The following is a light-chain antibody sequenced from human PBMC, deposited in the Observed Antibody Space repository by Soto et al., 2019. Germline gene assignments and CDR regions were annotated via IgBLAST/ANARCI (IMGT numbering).Light chain of an antibody. CDR1: RSFLYSAINKNY. CDR2: WAS. Sequence: DIVRIQSIPSLAVSLSERATSNCRSSRSFLYSAINKNYLAWYQQQPGQPPKLLIYWASTREPGVPDRFSGSVSGTNFTLTISSLQAGDVAVYYCQQYYATPLTFGRGTKVDI. CDR3: QQYYATPLT. J-gene: IGKJ4*01. V-gene: IGKV4-1*01.